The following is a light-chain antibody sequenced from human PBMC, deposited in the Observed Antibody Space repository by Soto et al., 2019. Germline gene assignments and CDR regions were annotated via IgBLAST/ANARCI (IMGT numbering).Light chain of an antibody. Sequence: EIVMTQSPVTLSVSPGERVTLSCRASQSVSNNLAWYQQKSGQAPRLLIYGASTRVTGIPARFSGSGSGTAFTLTISSLQSEDFAIYYCQQYNNWPPVTFGQGTRLDIK. J-gene: IGKJ5*01. CDR3: QQYNNWPPVT. CDR2: GAS. CDR1: QSVSNN. V-gene: IGKV3-15*01.